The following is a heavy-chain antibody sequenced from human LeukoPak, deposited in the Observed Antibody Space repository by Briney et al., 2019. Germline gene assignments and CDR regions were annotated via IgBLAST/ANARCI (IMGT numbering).Heavy chain of an antibody. CDR3: ARVRYGSGSRFDY. Sequence: GGSLRLSCAASGFTFSSYAMSWVRQAPGKGLEWVSAISGSGGSTYYADSVKGRFTISRDNSKNTLYLQMNSLRAEDTAVYYCARVRYGSGSRFDYWGQGTLVTVSS. J-gene: IGHJ4*02. CDR1: GFTFSSYA. CDR2: ISGSGGST. D-gene: IGHD3-10*01. V-gene: IGHV3-23*01.